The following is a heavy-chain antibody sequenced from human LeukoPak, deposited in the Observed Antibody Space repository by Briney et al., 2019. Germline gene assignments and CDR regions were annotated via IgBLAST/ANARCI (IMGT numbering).Heavy chain of an antibody. D-gene: IGHD3-22*01. CDR2: IRSKAYGGTT. CDR1: GFTFGDYA. Sequence: GGSLRLSCTASGFTFGDYAMSWVRQAPGKGLEWVGFIRSKAYGGTTEYAASVKGRFTISRDDSKSIAYLQMNSLKTEDTAVYYCTRPRNYYDSSGYYYAIDYWGQGTLVTVSS. J-gene: IGHJ4*02. CDR3: TRPRNYYDSSGYYYAIDY. V-gene: IGHV3-49*04.